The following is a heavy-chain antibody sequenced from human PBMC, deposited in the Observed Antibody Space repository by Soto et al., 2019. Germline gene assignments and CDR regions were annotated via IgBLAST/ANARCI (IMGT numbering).Heavy chain of an antibody. CDR3: ARGDAEQQLDFDY. J-gene: IGHJ4*02. V-gene: IGHV4-31*03. CDR2: IYYSGST. CDR1: GGSISSGGYY. D-gene: IGHD6-13*01. Sequence: QVPLQESGPGLVKPSQTLSLTCTVSGGSISSGGYYWSWIRQHPGKGLEWIGYIYYSGSTYYIPSLKSRVTISVDTSKNQFSLKLSSVTAADTAVYYCARGDAEQQLDFDYWGRGTLVTVSS.